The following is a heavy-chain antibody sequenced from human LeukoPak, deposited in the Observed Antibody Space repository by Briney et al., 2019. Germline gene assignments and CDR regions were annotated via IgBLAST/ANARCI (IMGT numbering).Heavy chain of an antibody. V-gene: IGHV3-48*02. Sequence: GGSLRLSCAASGFTFSSYSMNWVRQAPGKGLEWVSHITASGTAMFYADSVKGRFTISRDNAKNSLYLQMNSLRDEDTAVYYCARGPVPDIWTSYYFDYWGQGTLVTASS. D-gene: IGHD2-2*01. CDR3: ARGPVPDIWTSYYFDY. CDR1: GFTFSSYS. J-gene: IGHJ4*02. CDR2: ITASGTAM.